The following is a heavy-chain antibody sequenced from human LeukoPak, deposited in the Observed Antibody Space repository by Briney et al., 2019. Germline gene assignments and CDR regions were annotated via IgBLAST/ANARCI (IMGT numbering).Heavy chain of an antibody. D-gene: IGHD3-10*01. CDR3: ASLPIEKPYYYGSGSYHYFDY. J-gene: IGHJ4*02. V-gene: IGHV3-7*01. CDR2: IKEDGSEN. CDR1: GFIISRYW. Sequence: GGSLRLSCAASGFIISRYWMSWVREAPGKGLEWVANIKEDGSENYYVDSVKGGFTISRDNAKNSLYLQMNSLRAEDTAVYYCASLPIEKPYYYGSGSYHYFDYWGQGTLVTVSS.